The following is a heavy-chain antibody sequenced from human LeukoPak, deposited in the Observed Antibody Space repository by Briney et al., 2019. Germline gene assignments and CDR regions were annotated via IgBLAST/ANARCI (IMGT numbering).Heavy chain of an antibody. CDR1: GGSISSYY. CDR3: ASFPYDYVWGSYRY. CDR2: IYYSGST. D-gene: IGHD3-16*02. J-gene: IGHJ4*02. Sequence: PSETLSLTCTVSGGSISSYYWSWIRQPPGKGLEWIGYIYYSGSTNYNPSLKSRVIISVDTSKNQFSLKLSSVTAADTAVYYCASFPYDYVWGSYRYWGQGTLVTVSS. V-gene: IGHV4-59*01.